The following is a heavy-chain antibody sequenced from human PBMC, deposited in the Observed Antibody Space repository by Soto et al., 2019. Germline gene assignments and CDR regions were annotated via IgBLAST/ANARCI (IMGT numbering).Heavy chain of an antibody. J-gene: IGHJ6*02. CDR1: EFTFSDYY. CDR2: ISSSSSYT. Sequence: PGGSLRLSCAASEFTFSDYYMSLIRQAPGKGLEWVSYISSSSSYTNYADSVKGRFTISRYNAKNSLYLQMNSLRAEDTAVYYCARDVFFWGGYYTSMDGIDVCGQRTTVT. D-gene: IGHD3-3*01. V-gene: IGHV3-11*06. CDR3: ARDVFFWGGYYTSMDGIDV.